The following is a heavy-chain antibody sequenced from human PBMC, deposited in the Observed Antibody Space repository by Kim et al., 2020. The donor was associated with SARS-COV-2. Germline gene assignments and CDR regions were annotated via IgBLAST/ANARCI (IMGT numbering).Heavy chain of an antibody. Sequence: GGSLRLSCAASGFTFSSYGMHWVRQAPGKGLEWVAVISYDGSNKYYADSVKGRFTISRDNSKNTLYLQMNSLRAEDTAVYYCAKEIDYWGQGTLVTVSS. CDR3: AKEIDY. CDR1: GFTFSSYG. J-gene: IGHJ4*02. CDR2: ISYDGSNK. V-gene: IGHV3-30*18.